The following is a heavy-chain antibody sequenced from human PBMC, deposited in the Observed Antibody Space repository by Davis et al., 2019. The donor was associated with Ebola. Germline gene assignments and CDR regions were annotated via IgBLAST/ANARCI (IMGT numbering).Heavy chain of an antibody. Sequence: GESLKISCAASGFTFTSYAMNWVRQAPGKGLEWVSSIGGSGGTTYYADSVKGRFTISRDNSKNTLYLQMNSLRAEDTAVYYCAKDIVGYSYGSIYYYYYGMDVWGQGTTVTVSS. V-gene: IGHV3-23*01. CDR3: AKDIVGYSYGSIYYYYYGMDV. CDR1: GFTFTSYA. J-gene: IGHJ6*02. CDR2: IGGSGGTT. D-gene: IGHD5-18*01.